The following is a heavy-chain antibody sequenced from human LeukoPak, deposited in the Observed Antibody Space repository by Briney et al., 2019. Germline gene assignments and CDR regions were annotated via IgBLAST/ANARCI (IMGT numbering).Heavy chain of an antibody. CDR1: GFTFSSYA. CDR3: ARSLSGYDPLSAF. J-gene: IGHJ4*02. CDR2: MTASSVTF. D-gene: IGHD5-12*01. V-gene: IGHV3-48*03. Sequence: PGGSLRLSCEVSGFTFSSYAMTWVRQVPGRGLEWLAYMTASSVTFYYADSVRGRFTISRDNARNSLFLQMNSLTVEDTVVYYCARSLSGYDPLSAFWGQGTLVTVSS.